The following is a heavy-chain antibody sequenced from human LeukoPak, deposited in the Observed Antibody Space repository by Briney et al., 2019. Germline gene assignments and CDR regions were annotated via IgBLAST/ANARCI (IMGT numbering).Heavy chain of an antibody. CDR2: ISGSGGST. J-gene: IGHJ4*02. D-gene: IGHD4-23*01. V-gene: IGHV3-23*01. Sequence: GGSLRLSCAASGFTFSSYAMSWVRQAPGKGLEWVSAISGSGGSTYYADSVKGRFTISRDNSKNTLFLQMNSLRAEDTAVYYCAKDINSDLSFDYWGQGTLVTVSS. CDR3: AKDINSDLSFDY. CDR1: GFTFSSYA.